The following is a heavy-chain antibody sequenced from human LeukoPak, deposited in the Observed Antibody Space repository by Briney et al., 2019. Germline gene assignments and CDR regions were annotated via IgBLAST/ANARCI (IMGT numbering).Heavy chain of an antibody. Sequence: SETLSLTCTVSGDSISSGGYYWSWIRQPPGKGLEWIGEINHSGSTNYNPSLKSRVTISVDTSKNQFSLKLSSVTAADTAVYYCARRPTTIFGVVITYYYYYGMDVWGQGTTVTVSS. CDR2: INHSGST. V-gene: IGHV4-39*07. D-gene: IGHD3-3*01. CDR1: GDSISSGGYY. CDR3: ARRPTTIFGVVITYYYYYGMDV. J-gene: IGHJ6*02.